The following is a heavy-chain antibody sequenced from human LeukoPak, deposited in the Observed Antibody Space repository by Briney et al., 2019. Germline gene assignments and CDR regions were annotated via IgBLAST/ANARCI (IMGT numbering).Heavy chain of an antibody. J-gene: IGHJ4*02. CDR2: IYYTGST. Sequence: SETLSLTCAVYGRSFSGYYWNWLRQSPGKGLEWIGSIYYTGSTHYNPSLKSRVTISVDTSKNQFSLKLSSVTAADTAVYYCARRPGEYGGNDFDYWGQGTLVTVSS. V-gene: IGHV4-34*01. CDR1: GRSFSGYY. D-gene: IGHD4/OR15-4a*01. CDR3: ARRPGEYGGNDFDY.